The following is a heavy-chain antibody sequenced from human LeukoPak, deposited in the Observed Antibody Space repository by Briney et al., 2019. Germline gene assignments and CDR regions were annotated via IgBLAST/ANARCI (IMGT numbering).Heavy chain of an antibody. D-gene: IGHD6-13*01. CDR3: ARDWGSSIWTKDAFDI. Sequence: SETLSLTCTVSGGSISSYYWTWIRQPAGKGLEWLGRIYTSGSTNYNPSLRSRVTMSVDTSKNQFSLRLSSVTAADTAVYYCARDWGSSIWTKDAFDIWGQGTMVTVSS. CDR1: GGSISSYY. CDR2: IYTSGST. J-gene: IGHJ3*02. V-gene: IGHV4-4*07.